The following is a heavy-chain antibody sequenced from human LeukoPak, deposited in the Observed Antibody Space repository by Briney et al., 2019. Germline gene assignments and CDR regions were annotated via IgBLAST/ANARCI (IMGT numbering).Heavy chain of an antibody. V-gene: IGHV4-34*01. J-gene: IGHJ5*02. CDR2: INHSGST. Sequence: ASETLSLPCTVYGGSFSGYSWSWSRQPPGKGLEWIGEINHSGSTNYNPSLKSRVTISVDTSKNQFSLKLSSVTAADTAVYYCATASSPTNGFTPWGQGTLVTVSS. CDR1: GGSFSGYS. CDR3: ATASSPTNGFTP. D-gene: IGHD6-6*01.